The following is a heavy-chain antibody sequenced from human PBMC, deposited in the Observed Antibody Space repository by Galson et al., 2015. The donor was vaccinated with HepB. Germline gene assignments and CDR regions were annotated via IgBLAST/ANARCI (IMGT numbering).Heavy chain of an antibody. V-gene: IGHV1-46*01. J-gene: IGHJ4*02. CDR3: AIFGDSDFDY. CDR2: INPSGGST. CDR1: GYTFSSYY. D-gene: IGHD4-17*01. Sequence: SVKVSCKASGYTFSSYYMHWVRQAPGQGLEWMGIINPSGGSTSYAQKFQGRLTMTRDTSTSTVYVELSSLRSEDTAVYYCAIFGDSDFDYWGQGTLVTVSS.